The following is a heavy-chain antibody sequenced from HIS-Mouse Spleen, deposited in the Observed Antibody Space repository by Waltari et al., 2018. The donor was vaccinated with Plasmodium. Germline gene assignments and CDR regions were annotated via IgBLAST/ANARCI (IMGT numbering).Heavy chain of an antibody. CDR2: SNRDGSST. CDR1: GFTFSSYW. CDR3: ARASPGSGYD. Sequence: EVQLVESGGGLVQPGGSLRLSCAASGFTFSSYWMHWVRQAPGKGLVWVERSNRDGSSTSDADSGKGRVTISRDNAKNTLYLQMNSLRAEDTAVYYCARASPGSGYDWGQGTLVTVSS. J-gene: IGHJ4*02. V-gene: IGHV3-74*01. D-gene: IGHD5-12*01.